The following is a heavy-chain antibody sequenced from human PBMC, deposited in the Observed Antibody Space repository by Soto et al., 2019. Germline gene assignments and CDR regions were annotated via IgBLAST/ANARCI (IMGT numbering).Heavy chain of an antibody. D-gene: IGHD3-10*01. CDR1: GFSFSTNS. J-gene: IGHJ5*02. CDR3: TKWSGFGDA. CDR2: ISAYGDKT. V-gene: IGHV3-23*01. Sequence: EVQLLESGGGLVQPGGSLRLSCAASGFSFSTNSMTWVRQAPGKGLEWVSGISAYGDKTFYSDSVKGRFTISRDIYTNTLYLQMSSLRAEDTAVYYCTKWSGFGDAWGQGTLVTVSS.